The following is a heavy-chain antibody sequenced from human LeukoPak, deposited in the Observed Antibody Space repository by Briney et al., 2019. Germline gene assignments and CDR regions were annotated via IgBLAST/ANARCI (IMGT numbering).Heavy chain of an antibody. CDR2: ISYDGSNK. CDR3: ARDRGACSSTSCSEGVDY. Sequence: GGSLRLSCAASGFTFSSYAMHWVRQAPGKGLEWVAVISYDGSNKYYADSVKGRFTISRDNSKNTLYLQMNSLRAEDTAVYYCARDRGACSSTSCSEGVDYWGQGTLVTVSS. D-gene: IGHD2-2*01. CDR1: GFTFSSYA. J-gene: IGHJ4*02. V-gene: IGHV3-30*04.